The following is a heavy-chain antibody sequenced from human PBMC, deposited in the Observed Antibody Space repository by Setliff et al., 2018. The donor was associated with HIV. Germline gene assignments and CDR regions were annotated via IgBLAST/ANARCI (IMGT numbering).Heavy chain of an antibody. Sequence: KTSETLSLTCSVSGASVNYNTWSWIRQAPGKGLQWIGFIYNSVTTNYNPSLKSRATISLDTSKNQFSLKLTSVTAADTAVYYCARADTYYDSSGYYYPFDYWGQGTLVTVSS. CDR2: IYNSVTT. J-gene: IGHJ4*02. V-gene: IGHV4-59*02. CDR3: ARADTYYDSSGYYYPFDY. CDR1: GASVNYNT. D-gene: IGHD3-22*01.